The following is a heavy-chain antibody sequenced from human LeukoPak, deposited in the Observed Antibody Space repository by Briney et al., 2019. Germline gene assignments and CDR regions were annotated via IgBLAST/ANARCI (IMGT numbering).Heavy chain of an antibody. CDR3: ARESRTVQMATSMHGHWFDP. CDR2: IYTSGIT. D-gene: IGHD5-24*01. V-gene: IGHV4-61*02. CDR1: GGSITSTTYY. J-gene: IGHJ5*02. Sequence: SQTLSLTCTVSGGSITSTTYYWSWIRQPAGKGPERIGRIYTSGITAYNPSLESRVTISIDTSKNQFSLSLYSVTAADTAVYYCARESRTVQMATSMHGHWFDPWGQGTLVTVSS.